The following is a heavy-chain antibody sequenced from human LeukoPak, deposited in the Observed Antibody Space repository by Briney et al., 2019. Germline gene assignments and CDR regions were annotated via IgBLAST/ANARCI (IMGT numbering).Heavy chain of an antibody. CDR3: STGITTIFGVF. Sequence: GGSLRLSCAASGFTFSVAWMNWVRQAPGKGLEWVGRIKSKSDGGTIAYAAPVKGRFTISRDDSKNTLYLQMTSLKSEDTAVYYCSTGITTIFGVFWGQGSLVTVSS. CDR1: GFTFSVAW. D-gene: IGHD3-3*01. V-gene: IGHV3-15*01. CDR2: IKSKSDGGTI. J-gene: IGHJ1*01.